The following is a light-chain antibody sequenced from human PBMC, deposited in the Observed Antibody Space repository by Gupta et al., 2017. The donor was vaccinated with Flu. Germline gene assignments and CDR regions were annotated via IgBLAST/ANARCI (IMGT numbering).Light chain of an antibody. CDR2: RND. CDR3: SAWDDSLSGWV. CDR1: SSSIVSNY. Sequence: QSVLTQPPSASGTPGQRLTISYSGSSSSIVSNYVYWYQQLQGTAPKLLIYRNDQRPSGVPDRFSGSKSGTSASLAISGLRSEDETYYYCSAWDDSLSGWVFGGGTKVTVL. J-gene: IGLJ3*02. V-gene: IGLV1-47*01.